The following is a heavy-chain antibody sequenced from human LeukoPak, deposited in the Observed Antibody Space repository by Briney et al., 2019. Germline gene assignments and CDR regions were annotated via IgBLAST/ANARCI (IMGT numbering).Heavy chain of an antibody. V-gene: IGHV3-53*01. CDR2: IYSDNT. J-gene: IGHJ4*02. D-gene: IGHD3-22*01. Sequence: PGGSLRLSCTVSGFTVSTNSMSWVRQAPGKGLEWVSFIYSDNTHYSDSVKGRFTISRDNSKNTLYLQMNSLRAEDTAVYYCAKASAMIVVVSKHFDYWGQGTLVTVSS. CDR3: AKASAMIVVVSKHFDY. CDR1: GFTVSTNS.